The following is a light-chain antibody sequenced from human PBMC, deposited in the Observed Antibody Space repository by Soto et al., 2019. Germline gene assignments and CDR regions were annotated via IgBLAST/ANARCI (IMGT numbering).Light chain of an antibody. CDR3: RSWDSSLSAYV. CDR2: DDN. CDR1: ISNIGGNS. J-gene: IGLJ1*01. V-gene: IGLV1-51*01. Sequence: QAVLTQAPSVSAAPGQKFTIACSGSISNIGGNSVSWYQQLPGTAPKLLIYDDNKRPSGIPDRFSGSKSGTSATLGITGFQTGDEADYYCRSWDSSLSAYVFGTGTKVTVL.